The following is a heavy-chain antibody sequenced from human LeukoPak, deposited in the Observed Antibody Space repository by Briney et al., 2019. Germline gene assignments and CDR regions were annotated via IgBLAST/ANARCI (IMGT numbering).Heavy chain of an antibody. Sequence: SETLSLTCAVYGGSFSGYYWSWIRQPPGKGLEGIGEINHSGDTNYHPSRKSRVTISVDTSKHQFSLPLTSVTAADTAVYYCARITISPPVYYYYGMDVWRQGTTVTVSS. CDR1: GGSFSGYY. J-gene: IGHJ6*02. CDR2: INHSGDT. D-gene: IGHD3-9*01. CDR3: ARITISPPVYYYYGMDV. V-gene: IGHV4-34*01.